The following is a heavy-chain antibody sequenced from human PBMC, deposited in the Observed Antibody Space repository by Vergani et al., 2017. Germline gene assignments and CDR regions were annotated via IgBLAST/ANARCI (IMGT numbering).Heavy chain of an antibody. V-gene: IGHV3-33*01. CDR2: IWYDGSNK. CDR3: ARDGDSSSWAFDI. D-gene: IGHD6-13*01. Sequence: QVQLVESGGGVVQPGRSLRLSCAASGFTFSSYGMHWVRQAPGKGLEWVAVIWYDGSNKYYADSVKGRFTISRDNSKTTLYLQMNSLRAEDTAVYYCARDGDSSSWAFDIWGQGTMVTVSS. J-gene: IGHJ3*02. CDR1: GFTFSSYG.